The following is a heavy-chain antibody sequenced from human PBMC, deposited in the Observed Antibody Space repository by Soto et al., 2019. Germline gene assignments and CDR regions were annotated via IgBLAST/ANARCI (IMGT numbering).Heavy chain of an antibody. Sequence: GGSLRLSCAASGFTVSSNYMSWVRQAPGKGLEWVSTISGSGGSTYYADSVKGRFTISRDNSKNTLYLQLNSLRAEDTAVYYCAKDEEVRSYRPTRSFDYWGQGTLVTVSS. CDR1: GFTVSSNY. CDR3: AKDEEVRSYRPTRSFDY. J-gene: IGHJ4*02. D-gene: IGHD1-26*01. CDR2: ISGSGGST. V-gene: IGHV3-23*01.